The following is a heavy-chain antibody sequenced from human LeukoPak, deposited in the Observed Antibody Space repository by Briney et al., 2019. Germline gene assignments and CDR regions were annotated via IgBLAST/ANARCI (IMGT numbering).Heavy chain of an antibody. V-gene: IGHV3-49*04. D-gene: IGHD3-10*01. CDR1: GFTFGDYA. J-gene: IGHJ6*04. CDR2: IRSKAYGGTT. CDR3: TRDFTVTMVRLYGMDV. Sequence: GGSLRLSCTASGFTFGDYAMSWVRQAPGKGLEWVGFIRSKAYGGTTEYAASVKGRFSISRDDSKSIAYLQMNSLKTEDTAVYYCTRDFTVTMVRLYGMDVWGKGTTVTVSS.